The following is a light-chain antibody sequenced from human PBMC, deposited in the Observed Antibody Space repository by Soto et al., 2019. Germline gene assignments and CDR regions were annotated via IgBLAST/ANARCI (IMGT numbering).Light chain of an antibody. Sequence: EIVLTQSPATLSLSPGERATLSCRASQSVRNYLAWYQQKPGQAPRLLIYDASNRATGIPARFSGSGSGTDFTLTISSLETEDFAVYYCQHRSTWTPITFGQGTRLEIK. V-gene: IGKV3-11*01. CDR1: QSVRNY. CDR2: DAS. CDR3: QHRSTWTPIT. J-gene: IGKJ5*01.